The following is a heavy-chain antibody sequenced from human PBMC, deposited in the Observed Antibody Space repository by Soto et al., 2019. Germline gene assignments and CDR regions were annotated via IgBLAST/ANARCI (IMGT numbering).Heavy chain of an antibody. Sequence: SETLSLTCTVSGGSISSYYWSWIRQPPGKGLEWIGYIYYRRSTNYNPSLKSRVTISVDTSKNQFSLKLSSVTAADTAVYYCARDSYHKLVYCSGGSCPDHYYYYYYMDVWGKGTTVTVSS. J-gene: IGHJ6*03. D-gene: IGHD2-15*01. V-gene: IGHV4-59*01. CDR2: IYYRRST. CDR1: GGSISSYY. CDR3: ARDSYHKLVYCSGGSCPDHYYYYYYMDV.